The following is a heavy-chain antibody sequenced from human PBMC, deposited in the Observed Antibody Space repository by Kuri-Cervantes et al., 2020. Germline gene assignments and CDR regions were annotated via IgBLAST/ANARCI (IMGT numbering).Heavy chain of an antibody. CDR1: GFTVSSNY. V-gene: IGHV3-66*01. Sequence: GESLKISCAASGFTVSSNYMSWVRQAPGKGLEWVSVIYSGGSTYYADSVKGRFTISRDNSKNTLYLQMNSLRDEDTAVYYCARDLAPGCSGGSCYYYYYYGMDVWGQGTTVTVSS. CDR3: ARDLAPGCSGGSCYYYYYYGMDV. CDR2: IYSGGST. D-gene: IGHD2-15*01. J-gene: IGHJ6*02.